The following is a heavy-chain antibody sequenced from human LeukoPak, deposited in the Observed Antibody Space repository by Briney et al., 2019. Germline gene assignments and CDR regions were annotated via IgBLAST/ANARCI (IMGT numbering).Heavy chain of an antibody. V-gene: IGHV3-30*02. CDR3: AKDSPIAAAGTVGCDY. CDR2: IPFDASHK. J-gene: IGHJ4*02. Sequence: GGSLRLSCAASGFSFSNYGIHWVRQAPGKGLEWVAFIPFDASHKQYAESVKGRFTISRDNSKNMLYLQMNTLGAEDTAVYYCAKDSPIAAAGTVGCDYWGQGTLVSVSS. CDR1: GFSFSNYG. D-gene: IGHD6-13*01.